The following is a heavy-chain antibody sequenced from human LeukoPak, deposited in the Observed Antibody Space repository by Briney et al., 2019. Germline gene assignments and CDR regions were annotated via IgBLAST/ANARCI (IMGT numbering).Heavy chain of an antibody. D-gene: IGHD1-14*01. V-gene: IGHV4-59*01. CDR2: IYYSGST. J-gene: IGHJ6*03. CDR3: ARARTEKYYYYYYYMDV. Sequence: SETLSLTCTVSGGSISSYYWSWIRQPPGKGLEWIGYIYYSGSTNYNPSLKSRVTISVDTSKNQFSLKLSSVTAADTAVHYCARARTEKYYYYYYYMDVWGKGTTVTVSS. CDR1: GGSISSYY.